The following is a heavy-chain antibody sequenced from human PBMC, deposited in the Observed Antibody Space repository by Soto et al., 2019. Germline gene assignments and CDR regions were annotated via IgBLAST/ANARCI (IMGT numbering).Heavy chain of an antibody. CDR3: AMSIVVVTALDY. D-gene: IGHD2-21*02. CDR1: GYTFTSYA. J-gene: IGHJ4*02. V-gene: IGHV1-3*01. Sequence: ASVKVSCKASGYTFTSYAMHWERQAPGQRLEWMGWINAGNGNTKYSQKFQGRVTITRDTSASTAYMELSSLRSEDTAVYYCAMSIVVVTALDYWGQGTLLTVSS. CDR2: INAGNGNT.